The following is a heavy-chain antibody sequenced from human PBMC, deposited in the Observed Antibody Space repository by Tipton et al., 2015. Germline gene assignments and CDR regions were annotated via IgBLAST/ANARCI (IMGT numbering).Heavy chain of an antibody. J-gene: IGHJ4*02. V-gene: IGHV3-30*02. CDR3: VKASLNYYDASGPDY. CDR1: GFTFSTYG. CDR2: IWYDGSTK. Sequence: SGFTFSTYGMHWVRQAPGKGLEWVSFIWYDGSTKLYADSVKGRFTISRDNSKKTLDLQMTSLRVEDTAVYYCVKASLNYYDASGPDYWGQGTLVSVSS. D-gene: IGHD3-22*01.